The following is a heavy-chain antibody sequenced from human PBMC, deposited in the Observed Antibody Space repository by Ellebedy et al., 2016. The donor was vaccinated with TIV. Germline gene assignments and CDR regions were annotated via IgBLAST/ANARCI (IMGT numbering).Heavy chain of an antibody. V-gene: IGHV4-59*01. CDR3: ARGVMGYSLYGMDV. D-gene: IGHD2-15*01. CDR1: GASISPFY. CDR2: IYCIGGIRST. Sequence: MPSETLSLTCTVSGASISPFYWRWIRQPPGKALEWIGYIYCIGGIRSTNYMSSLRIRVTIAGDTSKNPFSLRLNSVTAADTAVYFCARGVMGYSLYGMDVWGHGTTVAVSS. J-gene: IGHJ6*02.